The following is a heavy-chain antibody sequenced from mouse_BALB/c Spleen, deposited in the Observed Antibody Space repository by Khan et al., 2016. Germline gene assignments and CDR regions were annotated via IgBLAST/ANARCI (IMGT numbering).Heavy chain of an antibody. CDR1: GYAFTNYL. D-gene: IGHD2-14*01. J-gene: IGHJ1*01. Sequence: QVRLQQSGAELVRPGTSVKVSCKASGYAFTNYLIEWVKQRPGQGLEWIGVINPGSGGTNYNEKFKGKATLTADKSSSTAHMQLSSLTSDDSAVYFCARGYDWYFDVWGAGTTVTVSS. CDR2: INPGSGGT. CDR3: ARGYDWYFDV. V-gene: IGHV1-54*01.